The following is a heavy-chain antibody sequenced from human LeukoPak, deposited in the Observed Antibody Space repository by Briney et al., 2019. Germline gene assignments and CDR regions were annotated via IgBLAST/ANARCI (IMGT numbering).Heavy chain of an antibody. CDR1: GFTFSSYA. V-gene: IGHV3-23*01. CDR2: ISGSGGST. D-gene: IGHD1-26*01. CDR3: AKASTFSGSPVDY. Sequence: GGSLRLSCAASGFTFSSYAMSWVRQAPGKGPEWFSAISGSGGSTYYADSVKGRFTISRDNSKNTLSLQMNSLRADDTAVYYCAKASTFSGSPVDYWGQGTLVTVSS. J-gene: IGHJ4*02.